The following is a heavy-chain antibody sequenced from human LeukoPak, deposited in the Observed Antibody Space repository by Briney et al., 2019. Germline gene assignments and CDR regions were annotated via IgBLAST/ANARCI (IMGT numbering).Heavy chain of an antibody. V-gene: IGHV3-23*01. CDR2: ISGSGGST. J-gene: IGHJ4*02. CDR3: AKDLWHSSGYPVFDY. Sequence: GGSLRLSCAASGFTFSSYAMSWVRQAPGKGLEWVSAISGSGGSTYYADSVKGRFTISRDNSKNTLYLQMNSLRAEDTAVYYCAKDLWHSSGYPVFDYWGQGTLVTVSS. CDR1: GFTFSSYA. D-gene: IGHD3-22*01.